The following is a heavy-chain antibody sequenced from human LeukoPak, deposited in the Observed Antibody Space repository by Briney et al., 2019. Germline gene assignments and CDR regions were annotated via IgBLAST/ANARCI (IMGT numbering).Heavy chain of an antibody. CDR2: INHSGST. Sequence: PSETLSLTCAVYGGSFSGYYWSWIRQPPGKGLEWIGEINHSGSTNYNPSLKSRVTISVDTSKNQFSLKLSSVTAADTAVYYCARHALRLVYSSSWGPFYYFDYWGQGTLVTVSS. CDR1: GGSFSGYY. V-gene: IGHV4-34*01. CDR3: ARHALRLVYSSSWGPFYYFDY. D-gene: IGHD6-13*01. J-gene: IGHJ4*02.